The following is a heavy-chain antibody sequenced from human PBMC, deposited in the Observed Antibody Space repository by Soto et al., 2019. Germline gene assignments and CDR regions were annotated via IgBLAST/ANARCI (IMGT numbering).Heavy chain of an antibody. CDR1: SETFASYD. J-gene: IGHJ5*02. CDR2: ISTYNGNK. D-gene: IGHD6-19*01. CDR3: ARVARGSGDWFDP. Sequence: QVKLMQSGTEVKKPGASVKVSCKASSETFASYDITWVRQAPGQGLEWMGWISTYNGNKKYAQNVQGRVSMTTDTSTSTAYMELRSLKSDDTAVYYCARVARGSGDWFDPWGQGTLVTVSS. V-gene: IGHV1-18*01.